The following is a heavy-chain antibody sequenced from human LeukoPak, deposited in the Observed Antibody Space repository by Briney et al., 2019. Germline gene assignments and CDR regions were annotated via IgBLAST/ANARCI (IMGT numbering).Heavy chain of an antibody. D-gene: IGHD1-26*01. CDR1: GYSISSGYY. V-gene: IGHV4-38-2*02. CDR2: IYHSGST. J-gene: IGHJ4*02. Sequence: PSETLSLTCTVSGYSISSGYYWGWIRQPPGKGLEWIGSIYHSGSTYYNPSLKSRVTISVDTSKNQFSLKLSSVTAADTAVYYCARSPLGPGSVGYWGQGTLVTVSS. CDR3: ARSPLGPGSVGY.